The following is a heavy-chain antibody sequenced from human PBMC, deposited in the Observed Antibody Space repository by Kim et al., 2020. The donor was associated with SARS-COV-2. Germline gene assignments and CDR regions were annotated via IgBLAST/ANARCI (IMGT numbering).Heavy chain of an antibody. CDR3: AKDQDYYGSGSGYGMDV. CDR2: ISGSGGST. V-gene: IGHV3-23*01. Sequence: GGSLRLSCAASGFTFSSYAMSWVRQAPGKGLEWVSAISGSGGSTYYADSVKGRFTISRDNSKNTLYLQMNSLRAEDTAVYYCAKDQDYYGSGSGYGMDVWGQGTTVTVSS. J-gene: IGHJ6*02. D-gene: IGHD3-10*01. CDR1: GFTFSSYA.